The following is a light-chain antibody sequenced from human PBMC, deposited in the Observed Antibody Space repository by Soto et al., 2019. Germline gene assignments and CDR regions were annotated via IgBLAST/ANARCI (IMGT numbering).Light chain of an antibody. Sequence: EIVLTQSPGTLSLSPGERATLSCRASQSVSSSYLAWYQQKPGQAARLLIYGASSRATGIPDRFSGSGSGTDFTLTISRPEPEDFAVYYCHQYDSSPLSFGGGTKVEIK. CDR1: QSVSSSY. CDR3: HQYDSSPLS. V-gene: IGKV3-20*01. J-gene: IGKJ4*01. CDR2: GAS.